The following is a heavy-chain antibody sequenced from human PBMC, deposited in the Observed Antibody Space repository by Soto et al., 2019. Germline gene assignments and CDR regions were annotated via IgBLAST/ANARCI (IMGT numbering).Heavy chain of an antibody. CDR1: GGSITSYY. J-gene: IGHJ4*02. CDR3: ARQYSGNGEN. CDR2: IYFSGSA. V-gene: IGHV4-59*08. Sequence: SETLSLTCTVSGGSITSYYWSWIRQPPGKGLEWIGYIYFSGSANYNPSLKSRVTISVDTSKNQFSLKLSSVTAADTAVYYCARQYSGNGENGGQGTLVTVSS. D-gene: IGHD5-12*01.